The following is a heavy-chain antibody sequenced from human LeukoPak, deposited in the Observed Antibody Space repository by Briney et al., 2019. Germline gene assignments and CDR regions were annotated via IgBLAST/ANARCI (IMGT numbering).Heavy chain of an antibody. V-gene: IGHV3-23*01. D-gene: IGHD6-19*01. CDR1: GFTFSSYA. CDR2: ISGSDDST. CDR3: ARAVADLSRD. J-gene: IGHJ4*02. Sequence: AGGSLRLSCVASGFTFSSYAMSWVRQAPGKGLEWVSAISGSDDSTYYADSVKGRFTISRDNSKNTLYLQMNSLRAEDTAVYYCARAVADLSRDWGQGTLVTVSS.